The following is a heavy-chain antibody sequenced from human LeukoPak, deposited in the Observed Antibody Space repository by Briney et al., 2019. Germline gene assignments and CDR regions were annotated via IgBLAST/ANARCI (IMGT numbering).Heavy chain of an antibody. CDR1: GFTFSSYS. CDR3: AAQWEPYFDY. Sequence: PGGSLRLSCAASGFTFSSYSMNWVRQAPGKGLEWVSSISSSSSYIYYADPVKGRFTISRDNAKNSLYLQMNSLRAEDTAVYYCAAQWEPYFDYWGQGTLVTVSS. CDR2: ISSSSSYI. J-gene: IGHJ4*02. V-gene: IGHV3-21*01. D-gene: IGHD1-26*01.